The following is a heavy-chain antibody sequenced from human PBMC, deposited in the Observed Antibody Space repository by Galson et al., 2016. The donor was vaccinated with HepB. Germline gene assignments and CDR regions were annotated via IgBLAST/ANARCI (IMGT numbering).Heavy chain of an antibody. CDR2: ISKTGDTT. J-gene: IGHJ6*03. CDR3: ARDFPLGASDYMDA. D-gene: IGHD1-26*01. V-gene: IGHV3-30-3*01. Sequence: SLRLSCAASGFTFSDWDMTWVRQAPGKGLDWVAVISKTGDTTFYGDSVKGRFTISRDNSKNTVDLQIHSLRSEDAAVYFCARDFPLGASDYMDAWGTATTVTV. CDR1: GFTFSDWD.